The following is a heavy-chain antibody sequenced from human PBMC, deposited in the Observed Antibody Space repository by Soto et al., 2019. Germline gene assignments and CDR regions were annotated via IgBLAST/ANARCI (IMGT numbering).Heavy chain of an antibody. D-gene: IGHD3-9*01. V-gene: IGHV1-69*13. Sequence: VASVKVSCKASGGTFSSYAISWVRQAPGQGLEWMGGIIPIFGTANYAQKFQGRVTITADESTSTAYMELSSLRSEDTAVYYCARVKDGYFDWLISWGQGTLVTVSS. CDR3: ARVKDGYFDWLIS. CDR1: GGTFSSYA. J-gene: IGHJ5*01. CDR2: IIPIFGTA.